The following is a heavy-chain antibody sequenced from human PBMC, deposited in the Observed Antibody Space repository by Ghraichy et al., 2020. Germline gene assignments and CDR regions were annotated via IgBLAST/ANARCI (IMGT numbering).Heavy chain of an antibody. CDR3: ASSWSRGYYYYYMDV. Sequence: SETLSLTCAVYGGSFSGYYWSWIRQPPGKGLEWIGEINHSGSTNYNPSLKSRVTISVDTSKNQFSLKLSSVTAADTAVYYCASSWSRGYYYYYMDVWGKGTTVTVSS. CDR1: GGSFSGYY. J-gene: IGHJ6*03. D-gene: IGHD6-13*01. CDR2: INHSGST. V-gene: IGHV4-34*01.